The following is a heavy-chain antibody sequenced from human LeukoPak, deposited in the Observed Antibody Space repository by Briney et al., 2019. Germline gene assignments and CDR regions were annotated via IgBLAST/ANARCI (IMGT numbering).Heavy chain of an antibody. CDR2: IIPIFGTA. V-gene: IGHV1-69*13. D-gene: IGHD5-24*01. CDR1: GGTFSSYD. J-gene: IGHJ4*02. CDR3: ASGPIKNNGYSPRFDY. Sequence: SVKVSCKASGGTFSSYDISWVRQAPGQGLEWMGGIIPIFGTANYAQKFQGRVTITADESTSTAYMELSSLRSEDTAVYYCASGPIKNNGYSPRFDYWGQGTLVTVSS.